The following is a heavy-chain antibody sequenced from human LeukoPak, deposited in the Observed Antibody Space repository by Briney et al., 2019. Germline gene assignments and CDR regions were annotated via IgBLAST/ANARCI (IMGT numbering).Heavy chain of an antibody. CDR3: ASLRGSGSHYVAPNTLDY. CDR2: VSSVGSTV. Sequence: GGFLRLSCAASGFTFSSYEMNWVRQAPGKGLEWVSYVSSVGSTVYYADPVKGRFTISRDNAKNSLYLQMNSLRAEDTAVYYCASLRGSGSHYVAPNTLDYWGQGTLVTVSS. D-gene: IGHD1-26*01. J-gene: IGHJ4*02. V-gene: IGHV3-48*03. CDR1: GFTFSSYE.